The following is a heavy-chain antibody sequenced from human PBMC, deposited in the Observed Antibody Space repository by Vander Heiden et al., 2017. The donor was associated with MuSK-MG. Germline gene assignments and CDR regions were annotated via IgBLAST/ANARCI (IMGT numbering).Heavy chain of an antibody. V-gene: IGHV3-33*01. Sequence: QVQLVESGGGVVQPERSLRLSCAASGFTFSTYAIHWVRPAPGKGLEWVAGIRYDGSDKYYAESGKGRSTISRDKSKDTLYLQMNSLRAEDTAVYYCARDKPVSGLPDAFDIWGQGTTVIVSS. CDR1: GFTFSTYA. J-gene: IGHJ3*02. CDR3: ARDKPVSGLPDAFDI. CDR2: IRYDGSDK. D-gene: IGHD2-8*01.